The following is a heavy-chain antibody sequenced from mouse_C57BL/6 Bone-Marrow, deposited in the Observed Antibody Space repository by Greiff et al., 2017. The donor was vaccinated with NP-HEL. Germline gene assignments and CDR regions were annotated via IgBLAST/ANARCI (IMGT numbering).Heavy chain of an antibody. V-gene: IGHV14-4*01. J-gene: IGHJ4*01. CDR3: TTGDYGNYYAMDY. Sequence: EVQVVESGAELVRPGASVKLSCTASGFNIKDDYMHWVKQRPEQGLEWIGWIDPENGDTEYASKFQGKATITADTSSNTAYLQLSSLTSEDTAVYYCTTGDYGNYYAMDYWGQGTSVTVSS. CDR1: GFNIKDDY. CDR2: IDPENGDT. D-gene: IGHD2-1*01.